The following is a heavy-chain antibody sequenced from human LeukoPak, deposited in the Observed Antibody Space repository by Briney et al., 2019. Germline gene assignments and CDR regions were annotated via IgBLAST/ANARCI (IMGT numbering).Heavy chain of an antibody. Sequence: PGRSLRLSCAASGFTFRSYAMRWVRQAPGKGLEWVSGISGSGGSTYNAASVKGRFTISRDNSKNTLYLQMNSLRAEDTAVYYCAKGAATQGNWFDPWGKGTLVTVSS. V-gene: IGHV3-23*01. CDR2: ISGSGGST. CDR1: GFTFRSYA. D-gene: IGHD1-26*01. CDR3: AKGAATQGNWFDP. J-gene: IGHJ5*02.